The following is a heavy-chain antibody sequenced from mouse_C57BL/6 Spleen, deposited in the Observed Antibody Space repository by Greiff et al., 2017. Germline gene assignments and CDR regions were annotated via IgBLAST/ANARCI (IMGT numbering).Heavy chain of an antibody. Sequence: VQLQQSGPELVKPGASVKISCKASGYTFTDYYMNWVKQSPGKSLEWIGDINPNNGGTSYNQKFKGKATLTVAKSSSTAYMGLRSLTSEDSAVYYCARNWAVLDYWGQGTTLTVSS. CDR3: ARNWAVLDY. D-gene: IGHD4-1*01. CDR2: INPNNGGT. J-gene: IGHJ2*01. V-gene: IGHV1-26*01. CDR1: GYTFTDYY.